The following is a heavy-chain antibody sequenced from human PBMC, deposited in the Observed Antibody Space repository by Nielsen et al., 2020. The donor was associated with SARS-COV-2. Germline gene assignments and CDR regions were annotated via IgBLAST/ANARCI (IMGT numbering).Heavy chain of an antibody. CDR3: ARDGWGYSGYDFYNYGMDV. D-gene: IGHD5-12*01. Sequence: GESLKISCAASGFTFSSYDMHWVRQATGKGLEWVSAIGTAGDTYYPGSVKGRFTISRENAKNSLYLQMNSLRAEDTAVYYCARDGWGYSGYDFYNYGMDVWGQGTTVTVSS. CDR1: GFTFSSYD. J-gene: IGHJ6*02. V-gene: IGHV3-13*01. CDR2: IGTAGDT.